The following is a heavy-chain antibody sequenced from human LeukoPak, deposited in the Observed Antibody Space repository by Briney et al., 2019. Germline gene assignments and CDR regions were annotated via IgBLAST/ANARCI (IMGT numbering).Heavy chain of an antibody. CDR2: IYYSGST. Sequence: KPSETLSLTCTVSGGSISSGGYYWSWIRQHPGKGLEWIGYIYYSGSTYYDPSLKSGVTISVDTSKNQFSLKLSYVTAADTAVYYCARDRIQLGGSIDYWGQGTLVTVSS. V-gene: IGHV4-31*03. CDR3: ARDRIQLGGSIDY. CDR1: GGSISSGGYY. J-gene: IGHJ4*02. D-gene: IGHD5-18*01.